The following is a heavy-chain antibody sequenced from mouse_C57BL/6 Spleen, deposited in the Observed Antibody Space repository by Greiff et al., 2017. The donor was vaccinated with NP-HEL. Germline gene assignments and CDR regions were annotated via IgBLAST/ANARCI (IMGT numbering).Heavy chain of an antibody. D-gene: IGHD1-1*01. Sequence: VQLQQPGAELVKPGASVKLSCKASGYTFTSYWMHWVKQRPGQGLEWIGMIHPNIGSTNYNEKFKSKATLTVDKSSSTAYMQLSSLTSEDSAVYYCARHGYYYGSSGGFAYWGQGTLVTVSA. V-gene: IGHV1-64*01. CDR3: ARHGYYYGSSGGFAY. J-gene: IGHJ3*01. CDR2: IHPNIGST. CDR1: GYTFTSYW.